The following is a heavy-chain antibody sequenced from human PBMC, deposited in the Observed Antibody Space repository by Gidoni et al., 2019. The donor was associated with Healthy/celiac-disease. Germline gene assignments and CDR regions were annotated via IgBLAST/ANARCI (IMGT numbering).Heavy chain of an antibody. D-gene: IGHD3-16*01. CDR3: ARGGGRKRFDY. V-gene: IGHV4-4*02. CDR2: IYKSGST. J-gene: IGHJ4*02. CDR1: GGSISSSNW. Sequence: QVQLQESGPGLVKPSGTLSLTCAVSGGSISSSNWWRWVRPPPGKGLEWIGEIYKSGSTNYNPSCNSRVTISVDKAKNQVSRKRSSGTAADTAGYYGARGGGRKRFDYWGQGTLVTVSS.